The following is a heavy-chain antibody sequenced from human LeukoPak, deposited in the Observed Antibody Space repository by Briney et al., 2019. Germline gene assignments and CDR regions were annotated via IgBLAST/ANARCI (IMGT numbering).Heavy chain of an antibody. CDR2: IYYSGST. D-gene: IGHD2-2*01. CDR3: ARHSFVPAARHFDY. Sequence: GSLRLSCAASGFTFSDYYMSWIRQAPGKGLEWIGSIYYSGSTYYNPSLKSRVTISVDTSKNQFSLKLSSVTAADTAVYYCARHSFVPAARHFDYWGQGTLVTVSS. J-gene: IGHJ4*02. V-gene: IGHV4-39*01. CDR1: GFTFSDYY.